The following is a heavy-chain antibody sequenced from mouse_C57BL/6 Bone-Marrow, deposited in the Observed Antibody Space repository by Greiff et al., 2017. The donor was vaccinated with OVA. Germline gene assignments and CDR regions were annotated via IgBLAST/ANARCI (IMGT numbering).Heavy chain of an antibody. J-gene: IGHJ2*01. D-gene: IGHD3-1*01. CDR3: ARGIGDRGY. CDR2: INPNNGGT. CDR1: GYTFTDYY. Sequence: EVQLQQSGPELVKPGASVKISCKASGYTFTDYYMNWVKQSHGKSLEWIGDINPNNGGTSYNQKFKGKATLTVDKSSSTAYMELRSLTSEDSAVYYCARGIGDRGYWGQGTTLTVSS. V-gene: IGHV1-26*01.